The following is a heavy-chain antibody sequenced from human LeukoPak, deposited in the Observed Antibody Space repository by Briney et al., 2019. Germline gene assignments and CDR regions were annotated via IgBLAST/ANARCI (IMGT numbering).Heavy chain of an antibody. CDR3: ARDPPKDIVVVPAAMADAFDI. CDR2: IYYSGST. V-gene: IGHV4-59*01. D-gene: IGHD2-2*01. Sequence: SETLSLTCTVSGGSISSYYWSWIRQPPGKGLEWIGYIYYSGSTNYNPSLKSRVTISVDTSKKQFSLKLSSVTAADTAVYYCARDPPKDIVVVPAAMADAFDIWGQGTMVTVSS. CDR1: GGSISSYY. J-gene: IGHJ3*02.